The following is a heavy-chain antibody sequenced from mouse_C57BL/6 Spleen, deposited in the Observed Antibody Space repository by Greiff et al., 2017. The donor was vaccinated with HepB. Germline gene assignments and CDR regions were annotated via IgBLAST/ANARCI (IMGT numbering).Heavy chain of an antibody. CDR1: GYTFTNYW. CDR2: IYPGGGYT. CDR3: ARGAYYYGEKYYFDY. V-gene: IGHV1-63*01. Sequence: QVQLQQSGAELVRPGTSVKMSCKASGYTFTNYWIGWAKQRPGHGLEWIGDIYPGGGYTNYNKKFKGKATLTADKSSSTAYMQLSSLTSEDSAVYYCARGAYYYGEKYYFDYWGQGTTLTVSS. D-gene: IGHD1-1*01. J-gene: IGHJ2*01.